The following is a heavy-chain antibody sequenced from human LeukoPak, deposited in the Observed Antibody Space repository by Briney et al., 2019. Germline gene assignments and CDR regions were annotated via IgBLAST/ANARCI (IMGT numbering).Heavy chain of an antibody. J-gene: IGHJ4*02. CDR1: GYTFTGYY. V-gene: IGHV1-2*02. D-gene: IGHD1-26*01. Sequence: GASVKVSCKASGYTFTGYYMHWVRQAPGQGLEWMGWINPYSGGTNYAQKFQGRVTMTRDMSISTAYMELSRLRSDDTAMYYCTRGTQVSSGSYFLGTPPPYDYWGQGTLVTVSS. CDR2: INPYSGGT. CDR3: TRGTQVSSGSYFLGTPPPYDY.